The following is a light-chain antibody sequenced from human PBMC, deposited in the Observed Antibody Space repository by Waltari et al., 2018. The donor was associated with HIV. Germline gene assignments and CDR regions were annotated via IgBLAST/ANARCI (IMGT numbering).Light chain of an antibody. V-gene: IGLV3-21*04. J-gene: IGLJ2*01. CDR3: QVWDDSDHWV. Sequence: SSVLTQPPSVSVVPGRTATIICAGKNIGSKRVHWYQQRPGNASLFVMYDINNRRSAITGRFSGVSCGNTAALAISRGEAGDEADYYCQVWDDSDHWVFGGGTKLTVL. CDR2: DIN. CDR1: NIGSKR.